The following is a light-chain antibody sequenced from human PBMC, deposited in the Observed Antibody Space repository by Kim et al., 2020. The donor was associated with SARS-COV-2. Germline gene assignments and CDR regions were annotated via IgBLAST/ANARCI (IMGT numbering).Light chain of an antibody. Sequence: QSALTQPASVSGSPGQSITISCTGTSSDVGVYNYVSWYQQHPGKAPKLMIYDVSKRPSGVSNRFSGSKSGNTASLTISGLQAEDEAYYYCSSYTSSSTYVFGSGTKVTVL. V-gene: IGLV2-14*01. CDR2: DVS. CDR3: SSYTSSSTYV. CDR1: SSDVGVYNY. J-gene: IGLJ1*01.